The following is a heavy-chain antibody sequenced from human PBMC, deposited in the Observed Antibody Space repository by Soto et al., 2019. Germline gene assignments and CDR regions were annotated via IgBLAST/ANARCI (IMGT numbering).Heavy chain of an antibody. CDR3: VRVVDYYDRYYYYGMDV. CDR1: GFTFSSYS. Sequence: EVQLVESGGGLVKPGGSLRLSCAASGFTFSSYSMNWVRQAPGKGLEWVSSISSSSSYIYYADSVKGRFTISRDNAKNSLYQQMNRLRAADTAVYYCVRVVDYYDRYYYYGMDVWGQGTTVTVSS. D-gene: IGHD3-22*01. J-gene: IGHJ6*02. V-gene: IGHV3-21*01. CDR2: ISSSSSYI.